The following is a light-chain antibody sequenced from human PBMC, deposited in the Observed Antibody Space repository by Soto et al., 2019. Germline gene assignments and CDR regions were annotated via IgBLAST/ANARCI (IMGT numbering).Light chain of an antibody. CDR1: QTIRNY. Sequence: DIQMTQSPSSLSASVGDRVTITCRASQTIRNYLNWYQQKPGKAPKLLIYGAINLHSGVPSRFSGSGSGTDFTLTISRLEPEDFAVYYCQQYGSSGTFGQGTKVDIK. CDR2: GAI. CDR3: QQYGSSGT. V-gene: IGKV1-39*01. J-gene: IGKJ1*01.